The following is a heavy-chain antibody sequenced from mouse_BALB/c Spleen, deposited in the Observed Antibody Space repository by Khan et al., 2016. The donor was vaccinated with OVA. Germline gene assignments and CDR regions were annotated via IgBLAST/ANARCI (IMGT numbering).Heavy chain of an antibody. CDR3: ARIQGGDFDY. J-gene: IGHJ2*01. V-gene: IGHV3-2*02. CDR2: ISYSGNT. D-gene: IGHD3-2*02. CDR1: GYSITSDYA. Sequence: EVQLQGSGPGLVKPSQSLSLTCTVTGYSITSDYAWNWIRQFPGNKLEWMGYISYSGNTKYNPSLKSRISITRDTSKNQFFLQLNFVTIEDTATYYCARIQGGDFDYWGQGTTLTVSS.